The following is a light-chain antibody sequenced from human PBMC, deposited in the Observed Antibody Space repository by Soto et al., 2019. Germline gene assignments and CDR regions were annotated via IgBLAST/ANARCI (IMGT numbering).Light chain of an antibody. CDR1: SSDVGGYKY. CDR3: SSYTSSTTWV. Sequence: QSALTQPASVSGSPGQSITIPCTGSSSDVGGYKYVSWYQQYPGKALRLMIYEVSNRPSGVSNRFSGSKSGNTASLTISGLQAEDEADYYCSSYTSSTTWVFGGGTKLTVL. V-gene: IGLV2-14*01. CDR2: EVS. J-gene: IGLJ3*02.